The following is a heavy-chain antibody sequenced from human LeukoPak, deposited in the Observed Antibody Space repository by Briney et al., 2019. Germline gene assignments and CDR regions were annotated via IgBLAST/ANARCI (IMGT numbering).Heavy chain of an antibody. D-gene: IGHD5-12*01. CDR3: ARAIHRMDVVATCYLDY. J-gene: IGHJ4*02. CDR1: GGAFSGYD. V-gene: IGHV4-34*01. Sequence: PSETLSLTCAVYGGAFSGYDWSWIRQPPGHGLEWMGGINHSGSTNYNPSLKSRVTISVDTSKNQFSLKRSSVTAADTAVYYCARAIHRMDVVATCYLDYWGQGTLVTVSS. CDR2: INHSGST.